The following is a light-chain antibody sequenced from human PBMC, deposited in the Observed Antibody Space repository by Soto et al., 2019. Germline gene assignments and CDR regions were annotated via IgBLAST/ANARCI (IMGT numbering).Light chain of an antibody. Sequence: EIVLTQSPGTLSLSPGERATLSCRASQSVGRNYLAWYQQKPGQAPRLLIYDASSRAAGVPDRISGSGSGTDFTLTLSRLEPEDFAVYYCRQYASLPLTFAGGTKVEIK. V-gene: IGKV3-20*01. CDR3: RQYASLPLT. CDR2: DAS. J-gene: IGKJ4*01. CDR1: QSVGRNY.